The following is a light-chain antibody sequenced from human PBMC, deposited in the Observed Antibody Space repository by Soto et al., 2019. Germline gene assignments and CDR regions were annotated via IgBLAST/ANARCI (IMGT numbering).Light chain of an antibody. J-gene: IGKJ1*01. V-gene: IGKV3-20*01. CDR3: QKYGRT. CDR1: QSVSSSY. CDR2: GAS. Sequence: EIVLTQSPGTLSLSPGERATLSCRASQSVSSSYLAWYQQKPGQAPRLLIYGASSRATGIPDRFSGRGSGTDFTITISRLEPEDFAVYCWQKYGRTVGQGTKVEIK.